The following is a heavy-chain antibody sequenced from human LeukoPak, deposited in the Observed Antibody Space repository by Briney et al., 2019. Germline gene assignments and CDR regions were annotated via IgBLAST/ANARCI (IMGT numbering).Heavy chain of an antibody. CDR1: GYTFTSYA. D-gene: IGHD3-10*01. J-gene: IGHJ3*02. V-gene: IGHV7-4-1*02. CDR3: ARAPWELLWFGELLGAFDI. Sequence: ASVKVSCKASGYTFTSYAMNWVRQAPGQGLEWMGWINTNTGNPTYAQGFTGRFVFSLDTSVSTAYLQISSLKAEDTAVYYCARAPWELLWFGELLGAFDIWGQGTMVTVSS. CDR2: INTNTGNP.